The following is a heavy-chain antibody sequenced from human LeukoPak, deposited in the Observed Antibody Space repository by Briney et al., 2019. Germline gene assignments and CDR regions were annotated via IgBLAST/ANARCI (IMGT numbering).Heavy chain of an antibody. CDR1: GFTFSSYA. Sequence: PGGSLRLSCAASGFTFSSYAMSWVRQAPGKGLEWVSAISGRGSDTEYADSVKGRFTISRDNSKTTLYLQMSSLRVEDTAVYYCAKCSATCYANAFDIWGQGTMVTVSS. CDR3: AKCSATCYANAFDI. CDR2: ISGRGSDT. V-gene: IGHV3-23*01. J-gene: IGHJ3*02. D-gene: IGHD2-2*01.